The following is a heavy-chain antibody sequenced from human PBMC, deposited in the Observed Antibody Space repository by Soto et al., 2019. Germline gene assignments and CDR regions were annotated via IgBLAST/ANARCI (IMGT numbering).Heavy chain of an antibody. Sequence: GESLKISCKGSGYSFTSYWIGWVRQMPGKGLEWMGIIYPGDSDTRYSPSFQGQVTISADKSISTAYLQWSSLKASDTAMYYCARPEFGRAGMSQMGGFDYWGQGTLVTVSS. CDR2: IYPGDSDT. CDR1: GYSFTSYW. J-gene: IGHJ4*02. CDR3: ARPEFGRAGMSQMGGFDY. V-gene: IGHV5-51*01. D-gene: IGHD3-10*01.